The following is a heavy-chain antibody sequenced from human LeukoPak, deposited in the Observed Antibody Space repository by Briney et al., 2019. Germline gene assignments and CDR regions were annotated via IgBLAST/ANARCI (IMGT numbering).Heavy chain of an antibody. Sequence: GESLKISCKGSGYSFTSYWIAWVRHMPGKGLEWMGIIFPADSDTRYNPSFQGQVTISADKSFSTAYLQWSSLKASDTAMYYCARHRYFDYWGQGALVTVSS. CDR1: GYSFTSYW. V-gene: IGHV5-51*01. CDR3: ARHRYFDY. CDR2: IFPADSDT. J-gene: IGHJ4*02.